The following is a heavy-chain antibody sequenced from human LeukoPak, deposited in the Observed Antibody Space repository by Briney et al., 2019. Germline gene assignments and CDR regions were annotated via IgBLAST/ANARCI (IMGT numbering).Heavy chain of an antibody. D-gene: IGHD1-26*01. CDR1: GHSLTELS. V-gene: IGHV1-24*01. CDR3: ATVLPLGIWEHSGWFDA. J-gene: IGHJ5*02. Sequence: ASVKVSCKVSGHSLTELSMHWVRQAPGKGLEWMGGFDPEDGETIYAQKFQGRVTMTEDTSTDTAYMELSSLRSEDTAVYYCATVLPLGIWEHSGWFDAWGQGTLVTVSS. CDR2: FDPEDGET.